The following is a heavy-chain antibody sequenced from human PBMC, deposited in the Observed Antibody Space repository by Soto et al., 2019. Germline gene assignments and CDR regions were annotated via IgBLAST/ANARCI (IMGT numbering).Heavy chain of an antibody. CDR1: GFTFSSYS. J-gene: IGHJ5*01. V-gene: IGHV3-48*02. Sequence: EVQLVESGGGLVQPGGSLRLSCVASGFTFSSYSMNWVRQAPGKGLEWVSYISSGSSTIYYADSVKGRFTISRDNARNSLYVQMNSLRDEDTAVYYCARVAPHNWFDSWGQGTLVTVSS. D-gene: IGHD3-3*02. CDR2: ISSGSSTI. CDR3: ARVAPHNWFDS.